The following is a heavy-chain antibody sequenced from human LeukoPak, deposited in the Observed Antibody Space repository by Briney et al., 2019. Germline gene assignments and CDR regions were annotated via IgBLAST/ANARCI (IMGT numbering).Heavy chain of an antibody. CDR2: INEDGSTT. D-gene: IGHD1-26*01. Sequence: PGGSLRLSCAASGFTFDDYGMHWVRQAPGKGLEWVSRINEDGSTTNYADSVKGRSTIFRDNAKNTLYLQMNSLRAEDTAVYYCVRDLGGRSGHWGQGTLVTVSS. J-gene: IGHJ4*02. CDR3: VRDLGGRSGH. CDR1: GFTFDDYG. V-gene: IGHV3-74*01.